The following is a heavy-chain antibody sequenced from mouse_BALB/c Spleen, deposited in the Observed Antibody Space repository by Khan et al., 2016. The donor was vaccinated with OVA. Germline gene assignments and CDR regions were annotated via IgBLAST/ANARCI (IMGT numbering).Heavy chain of an antibody. CDR2: IWAGGST. CDR3: AGLYYYGSSFYAMDY. J-gene: IGHJ4*01. CDR1: GYSLTSYG. V-gene: IGHV2-9*02. Sequence: QVQLKESGPGLVAPSQSLSITCTVSGYSLTSYGVHWVRQTPGKGLEWLGVIWAGGSTNYNSALMSRLSISKENSYCQVFLKMNSLQTDDTAMYYCAGLYYYGSSFYAMDYWGQGTSVTVSA. D-gene: IGHD1-1*01.